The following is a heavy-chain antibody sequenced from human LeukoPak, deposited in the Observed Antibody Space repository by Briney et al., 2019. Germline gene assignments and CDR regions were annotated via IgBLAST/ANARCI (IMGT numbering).Heavy chain of an antibody. D-gene: IGHD3-10*01. CDR1: GGSFNGYS. Sequence: PSETLSLTCAVYGGSFNGYSWNWIRQPPVKGLEWIGEINHSGGTNYNPSLKSRVTISVDTSKKQFSLKLSSVTAADTAVYYCARGVDYYGVWGQGTLVTVSS. J-gene: IGHJ4*02. CDR3: ARGVDYYGV. CDR2: INHSGGT. V-gene: IGHV4-34*01.